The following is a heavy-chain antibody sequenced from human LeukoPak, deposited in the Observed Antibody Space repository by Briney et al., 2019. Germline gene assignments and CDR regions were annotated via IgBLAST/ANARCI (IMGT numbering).Heavy chain of an antibody. V-gene: IGHV1-2*02. D-gene: IGHD2-2*02. CDR2: INPNSGGT. CDR1: GYTSTGHY. Sequence: GASVKVSCKASGYTSTGHYIHWVRQAPGQGLEWMGWINPNSGGTKYAQKFQGRVTLTRDTSISTSYMELSRLISDDTAVYYCARVGYCSSTSCYTRGFTFDIWGQGTMVTVSS. J-gene: IGHJ3*02. CDR3: ARVGYCSSTSCYTRGFTFDI.